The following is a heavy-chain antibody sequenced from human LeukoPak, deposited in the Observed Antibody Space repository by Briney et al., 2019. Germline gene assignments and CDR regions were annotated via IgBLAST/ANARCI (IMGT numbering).Heavy chain of an antibody. J-gene: IGHJ4*02. Sequence: PGGSLRLSCAASGFTFSSYGMHWVRQAPGKGLEWVAFIRYDGSNKYYADSVKGRFTISRDNSKNTLYLQMNSLRAEDTAVYYCAKDPATPKDRIYYWGQGTLVTVSS. D-gene: IGHD1-14*01. V-gene: IGHV3-30*02. CDR3: AKDPATPKDRIYY. CDR1: GFTFSSYG. CDR2: IRYDGSNK.